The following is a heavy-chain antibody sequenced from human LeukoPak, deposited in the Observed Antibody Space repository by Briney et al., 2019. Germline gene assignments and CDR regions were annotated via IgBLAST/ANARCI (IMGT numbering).Heavy chain of an antibody. V-gene: IGHV1-18*01. CDR1: GYTFTSSG. CDR3: ARVTTNYYYMDV. CDR2: ISAYNGNT. D-gene: IGHD4-11*01. Sequence: GASVKVSCKASGYTFTSSGISWVRQAPGQGLEWMGWISAYNGNTNYAQKLQGRVTMTTDTSTSTAYMEPRSLRSDDTAVYYCARVTTNYYYMDVWGKGTTVTVSS. J-gene: IGHJ6*03.